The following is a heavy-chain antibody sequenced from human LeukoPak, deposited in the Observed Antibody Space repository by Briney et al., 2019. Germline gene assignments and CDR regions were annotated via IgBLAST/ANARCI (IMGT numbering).Heavy chain of an antibody. D-gene: IGHD5-18*01. J-gene: IGHJ5*02. CDR1: GVSITNYY. V-gene: IGHV4-59*01. CDR2: VFYTGST. CDR3: AREVGYNNWFDP. Sequence: SETLSLTCIVSGVSITNYYWTWIRQPPGEGLEWIGYVFYTGSTNYDPSLESRVTISVDTSKNQVSLKLTSMTAADTAVYFCAREVGYNNWFDPWGQGTLVTVSS.